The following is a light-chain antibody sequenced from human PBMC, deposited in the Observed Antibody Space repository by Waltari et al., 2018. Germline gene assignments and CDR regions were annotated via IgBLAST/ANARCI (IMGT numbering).Light chain of an antibody. V-gene: IGKV1-8*01. CDR2: AAS. J-gene: IGKJ1*01. CDR1: QGISSY. Sequence: AIRITQSPSSLSASTGDRVTTTCRPSQGISSYLAWYQQKPGKAPKLLIYAASTLQSGVPSRFSGSGSGTDFTLTISCLQSEDFATYYCQQYYSYPWTFGQGTKVEIK. CDR3: QQYYSYPWT.